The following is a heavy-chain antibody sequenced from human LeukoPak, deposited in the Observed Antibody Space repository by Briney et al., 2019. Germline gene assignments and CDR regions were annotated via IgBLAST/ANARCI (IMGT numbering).Heavy chain of an antibody. J-gene: IGHJ4*02. CDR2: IWYDGSNK. CDR3: ARELSKGYCSSTSCYTFYY. D-gene: IGHD2-2*02. CDR1: GFTFSSYG. Sequence: GGSLRLSCAASGFTFSSYGMHWVRQAPGTGLEWVAVIWYDGSNKYYADSVKGRFTISRDNSKNTLYLQMNSLRAEDTAVYYCARELSKGYCSSTSCYTFYYWGQGTLVTVSS. V-gene: IGHV3-33*01.